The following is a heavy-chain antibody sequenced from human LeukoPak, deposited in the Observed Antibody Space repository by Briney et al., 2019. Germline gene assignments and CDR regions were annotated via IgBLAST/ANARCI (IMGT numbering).Heavy chain of an antibody. D-gene: IGHD5-12*01. J-gene: IGHJ6*02. Sequence: GGSLRLSCAASGFTFSSYWMHWVRQAPGEGLVWVSCINSDGSSTSYADSVKGRFTISRDNAKNTLYLQMNSLRAEDTAVYYCARGGYSGYGNYYYYGMDVWGQGTTVTVSS. V-gene: IGHV3-74*01. CDR1: GFTFSSYW. CDR2: INSDGSST. CDR3: ARGGYSGYGNYYYYGMDV.